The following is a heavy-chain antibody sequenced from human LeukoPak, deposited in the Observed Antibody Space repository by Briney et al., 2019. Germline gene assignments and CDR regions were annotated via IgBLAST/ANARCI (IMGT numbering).Heavy chain of an antibody. CDR1: GGSISSYY. Sequence: KPSETLSLTCTVSGGSISSYYWSWIRQPPGRGLEWIGYISYSGTTNFSPSLRSRVTISVDTSKNHFSLKLNSVTAADTAMYYCARSLYGSSPNPYYFDYWGQGTLVTVSS. CDR3: ARSLYGSSPNPYYFDY. D-gene: IGHD6-6*01. CDR2: ISYSGTT. J-gene: IGHJ4*02. V-gene: IGHV4-59*12.